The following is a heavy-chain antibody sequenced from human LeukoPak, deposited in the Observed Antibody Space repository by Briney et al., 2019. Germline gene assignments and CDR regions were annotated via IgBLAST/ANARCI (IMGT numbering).Heavy chain of an antibody. CDR1: GFTFSNYG. CDR3: ARGQIYYDGSGFDY. CDR2: ISTSSSYI. J-gene: IGHJ4*02. V-gene: IGHV3-21*01. Sequence: PGGSLRLSCAASGFTFSNYGMHWVRQAPGKGLEWVSSISTSSSYIYFADSVKGRFTISRDNAKNSLSLQMNSLRADDTAVYYCARGQIYYDGSGFDYWGQGTLVTVSS. D-gene: IGHD3-22*01.